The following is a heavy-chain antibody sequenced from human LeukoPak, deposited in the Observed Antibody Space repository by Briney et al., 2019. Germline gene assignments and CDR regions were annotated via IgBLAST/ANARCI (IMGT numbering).Heavy chain of an antibody. CDR2: IDNAGSIT. CDR3: ARVSRAGKYYYGMDV. V-gene: IGHV3-74*03. CDR1: GFTFSNYW. J-gene: IGHJ6*02. Sequence: GGSLRLSCAASGFTFSNYWIHWVRQAPGKGLVWVSRIDNAGSITTYADSVKGRYTISRDNAENTLYLQMNSLRAEDTAVYYCARVSRAGKYYYGMDVWGQGTTVTVSS.